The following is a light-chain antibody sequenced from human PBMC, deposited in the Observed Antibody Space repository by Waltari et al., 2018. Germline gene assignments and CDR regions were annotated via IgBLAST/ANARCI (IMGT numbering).Light chain of an antibody. Sequence: QSALTQPASVSGSPGQSITISCSGTSNEIGSYNYIPWYQQHPARAPKLMIYDVSDRPSGLSDRFSGSKSGNTASLSISGLQAEDEADYYCSSYTSSGTLVFGGGTKLTVL. CDR2: DVS. V-gene: IGLV2-14*03. CDR1: SNEIGSYNY. J-gene: IGLJ2*01. CDR3: SSYTSSGTLV.